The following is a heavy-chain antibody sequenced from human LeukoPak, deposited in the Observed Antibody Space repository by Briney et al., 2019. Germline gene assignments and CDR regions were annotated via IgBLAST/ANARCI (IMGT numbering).Heavy chain of an antibody. Sequence: GGSLRLSCAASGFTFSDYYMSWIRQASGKGLEWVSYISTSGNSINYADSVKGRFTISRDNAKNSLYLQMNSLRAEDTAVYYCARDGRGITIFGVAPDYWGQGTLVTVSS. CDR1: GFTFSDYY. V-gene: IGHV3-11*01. J-gene: IGHJ4*02. CDR2: ISTSGNSI. D-gene: IGHD3-3*01. CDR3: ARDGRGITIFGVAPDY.